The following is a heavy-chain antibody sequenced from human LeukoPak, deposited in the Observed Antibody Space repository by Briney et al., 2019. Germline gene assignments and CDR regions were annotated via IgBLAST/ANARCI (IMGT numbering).Heavy chain of an antibody. J-gene: IGHJ4*02. D-gene: IGHD3-10*01. CDR2: IYYSGST. Sequence: NSSETLSLTCTVSGYSISSGYYWGWIRQPPGKGLEWIGSIYYSGSTYYNPSLKSRVTISVDTSKNQFSLKLSSVTAADTAVYYCARVDGSGNLYYFDYWGQGTLVTVSS. V-gene: IGHV4-38-2*02. CDR3: ARVDGSGNLYYFDY. CDR1: GYSISSGYY.